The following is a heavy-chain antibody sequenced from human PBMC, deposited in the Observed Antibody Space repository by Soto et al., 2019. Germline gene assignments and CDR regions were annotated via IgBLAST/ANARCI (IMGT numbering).Heavy chain of an antibody. CDR1: GGSISNYY. D-gene: IGHD2-15*01. V-gene: IGHV4-4*07. CDR2: IYPGGST. CDR3: ARASVGPPGGGSWIMPFDF. J-gene: IGHJ4*02. Sequence: QVQLQESGPGLVKPSETLSLTCSVSGGSISNYYWSWIRQSAGKGLEWIGRIYPGGSTNYNPSLKSRVPLSGGTAKNPFSPRPTSVTAADTAVYYCARASVGPPGGGSWIMPFDFWGQGTRVTVSS.